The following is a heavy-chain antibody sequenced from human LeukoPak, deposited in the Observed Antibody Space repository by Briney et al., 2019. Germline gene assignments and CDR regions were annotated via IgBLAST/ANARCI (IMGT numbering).Heavy chain of an antibody. CDR3: ARGRKRIVVVVAASNWFDP. D-gene: IGHD2-15*01. CDR1: GGSFSGYY. J-gene: IGHJ5*02. CDR2: INHSGST. Sequence: NPSETLSLTCAVYGGSFSGYYWSWIRQPPGKGLEWIGEINHSGSTNYNPSLKSRVTISVDTSKNQFSLKLSSVTAADTAVYYCARGRKRIVVVVAASNWFDPWGQGTLVTVSS. V-gene: IGHV4-34*01.